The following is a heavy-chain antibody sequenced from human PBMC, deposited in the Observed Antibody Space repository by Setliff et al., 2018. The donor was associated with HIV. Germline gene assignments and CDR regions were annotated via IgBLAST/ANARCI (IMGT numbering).Heavy chain of an antibody. Sequence: ASVKVSCKASGGTFSSYTISWVRQAPGQRLEWMGWINAGNGNTKYSQKLQGRVTITRDTSASKAYMELSSLRSEDTAVYYCASIDCGGDCYSYNYYAMDVWGQGTTVTVSS. CDR1: GGTFSSYT. J-gene: IGHJ6*02. CDR2: INAGNGNT. D-gene: IGHD2-21*02. V-gene: IGHV1-3*01. CDR3: ASIDCGGDCYSYNYYAMDV.